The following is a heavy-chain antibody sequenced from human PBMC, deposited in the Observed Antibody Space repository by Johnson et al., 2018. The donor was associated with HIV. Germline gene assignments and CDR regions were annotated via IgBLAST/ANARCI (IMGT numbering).Heavy chain of an antibody. J-gene: IGHJ3*02. Sequence: QVQLVESGGGVVQPGRSLRLSCAASGLPFSSYAMHWVRQAPGKGLEWVAVISDDGNNKYYADSVKGRFTISRDNSKNTLYLQMNSLRVEDTAMYYGARGPILEWLSGDGFDMWGQGTKVTV. CDR2: ISDDGNNK. V-gene: IGHV3-30-3*01. CDR3: ARGPILEWLSGDGFDM. CDR1: GLPFSSYA. D-gene: IGHD3-3*01.